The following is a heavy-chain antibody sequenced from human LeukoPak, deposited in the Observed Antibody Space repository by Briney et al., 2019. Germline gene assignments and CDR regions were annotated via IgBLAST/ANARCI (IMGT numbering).Heavy chain of an antibody. CDR1: RFTFDEYG. D-gene: IGHD1-20*01. Sequence: GGSLRLSCAASRFTFDEYGMSWVRQTAGKGLEGVSGINLNGRSICYADSVKGRFTVSRDNAKSSLYLQMNSLRAEDTALYYCARAYGKWNDVYFYAFDLWGQGTMVTVSS. CDR2: INLNGRSI. V-gene: IGHV3-20*04. CDR3: ARAYGKWNDVYFYAFDL. J-gene: IGHJ3*01.